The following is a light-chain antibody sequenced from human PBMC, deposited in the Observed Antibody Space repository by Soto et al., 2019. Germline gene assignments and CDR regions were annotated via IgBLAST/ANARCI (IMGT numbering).Light chain of an antibody. CDR3: CSYTSSTTPL. J-gene: IGLJ2*01. CDR2: EVS. Sequence: QPVLTQPPSVSGAPGQRVTISCTGSSSNTGADYDVHWYQQYPGEAPKLVISEVSNRPSGVSNRFSGSKSGNTASLTISGLQAEDEADYYCCSYTSSTTPLFGGGTKLTVL. V-gene: IGLV2-14*01. CDR1: SSNTGADYD.